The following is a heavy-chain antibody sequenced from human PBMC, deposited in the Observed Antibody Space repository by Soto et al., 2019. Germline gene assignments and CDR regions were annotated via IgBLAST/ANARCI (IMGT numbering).Heavy chain of an antibody. D-gene: IGHD5-18*01. CDR3: ARGERYSYGYLVYYYYGMDV. J-gene: IGHJ6*02. Sequence: SETLSLTCSVSGGTINSGDYFWSWIRQPPGKGLEWIGSIYYSGSTYYSPSLKSRATMSLDTSKNQFSLRLTSVTAADTAVYYCARGERYSYGYLVYYYYGMDVWGQGTTVTVSS. CDR2: IYYSGST. CDR1: GGTINSGDYF. V-gene: IGHV4-30-4*01.